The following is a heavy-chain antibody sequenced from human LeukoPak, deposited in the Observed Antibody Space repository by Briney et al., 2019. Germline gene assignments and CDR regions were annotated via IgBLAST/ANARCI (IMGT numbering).Heavy chain of an antibody. CDR3: AVERAVAGTVAEGWFDL. V-gene: IGHV1-58*01. CDR2: IDVSSGNT. CDR1: GFTFTDSS. D-gene: IGHD6-19*01. Sequence: SVKVSCKASGFTFTDSSVQWVRQARGQRLEWIGWIDVSSGNTNYAQKFQERVTITRDMSTSTAYMELSSLRSEDTALYYCAVERAVAGTVAEGWFDLWGQGTLVTVSS. J-gene: IGHJ5*02.